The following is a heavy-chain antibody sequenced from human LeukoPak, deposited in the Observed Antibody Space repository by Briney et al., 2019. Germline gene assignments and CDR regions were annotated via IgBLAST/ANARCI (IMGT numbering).Heavy chain of an antibody. CDR1: GGTFSSYA. Sequence: ASVKVSCMASGGTFSSYAISWVRQAPGQGLEWMGGIIPIFGTANYAQKFQGRVTITADESTSTAYMELSSLRSEDTAVYYCARDDPFYGSGVIDYWGQGTLVTVSS. V-gene: IGHV1-69*01. CDR2: IIPIFGTA. D-gene: IGHD3-10*01. CDR3: ARDDPFYGSGVIDY. J-gene: IGHJ4*02.